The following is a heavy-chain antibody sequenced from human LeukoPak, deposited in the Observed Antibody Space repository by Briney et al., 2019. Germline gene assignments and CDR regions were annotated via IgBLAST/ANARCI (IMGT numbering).Heavy chain of an antibody. CDR1: GFTFSSYG. J-gene: IGHJ1*01. V-gene: IGHV3-33*01. Sequence: GRSLRLSCAASGFTFSSYGMHWVRQAPGKGLEWVAVIWYDGSNKHYADSVKGRFTISRDNSKNTLYLQMNSLRAEDTAVYYCARVAGAYAEYFQHWGQGTLVTVSS. D-gene: IGHD6-19*01. CDR2: IWYDGSNK. CDR3: ARVAGAYAEYFQH.